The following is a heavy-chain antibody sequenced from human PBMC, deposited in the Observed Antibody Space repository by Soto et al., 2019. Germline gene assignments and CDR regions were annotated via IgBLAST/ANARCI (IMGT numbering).Heavy chain of an antibody. CDR1: GGSFSGYY. CDR3: ARGVGYSGTPFDY. J-gene: IGHJ4*02. D-gene: IGHD5-12*01. V-gene: IGHV4-34*01. Sequence: QVQLQQWGAGLLKPSETLSLTSAVYGGSFSGYYWSWIRQPPGKGLEWIGEINHSGSTNYNPSLTSRVTKSVDTSKNQFSLKLNSVTAADTAVYYCARGVGYSGTPFDYWGQGTLVTGSS. CDR2: INHSGST.